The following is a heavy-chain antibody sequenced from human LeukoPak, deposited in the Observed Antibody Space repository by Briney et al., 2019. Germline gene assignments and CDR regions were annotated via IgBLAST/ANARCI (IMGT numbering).Heavy chain of an antibody. CDR2: INPNSGGT. D-gene: IGHD5-18*01. V-gene: IGHV1-2*02. CDR3: ARDGDTYGYYYYGLDV. Sequence: AASVKVSCKASGYTFTGYYMHWVRQAPGQGLEWMGWINPNSGGTKYAQTFKGRVTMTRDTSISTAYMELSSLRPDDTAVYYCARDGDTYGYYYYGLDVWGQGTTVTVSS. J-gene: IGHJ6*02. CDR1: GYTFTGYY.